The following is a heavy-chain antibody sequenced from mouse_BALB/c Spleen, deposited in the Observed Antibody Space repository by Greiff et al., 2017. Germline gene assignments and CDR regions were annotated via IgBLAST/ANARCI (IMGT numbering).Heavy chain of an antibody. CDR1: GFTFSSYY. Sequence: EVMLVESGGGLVKLGGSLKLSCAASGFTFSSYYMSWVRQTPEKRLELVAAINSNGGSTYYPDTVKGRFTISRDNAKNTLYLQMSSLKSEDTALYYCARHGDYGNYEYFDVWGAGTTVTVSS. CDR3: ARHGDYGNYEYFDV. J-gene: IGHJ1*01. D-gene: IGHD2-1*01. V-gene: IGHV5-6-2*01. CDR2: INSNGGST.